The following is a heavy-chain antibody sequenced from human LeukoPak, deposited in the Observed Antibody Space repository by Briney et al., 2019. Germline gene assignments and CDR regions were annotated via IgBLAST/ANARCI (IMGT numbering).Heavy chain of an antibody. CDR3: ARDDYGFLRVIDY. J-gene: IGHJ4*02. CDR1: GGSISSSSYY. CDR2: IYYSGST. Sequence: SETLSLTCTVSGGSISSSSYYWGLIRQPPGKGLEWIGSIYYSGSTYYNPSLKSRVTISVDTSKNQFSLKLSSVTAADTAVYYCARDDYGFLRVIDYWGQGTLVTVSS. V-gene: IGHV4-39*02. D-gene: IGHD4-17*01.